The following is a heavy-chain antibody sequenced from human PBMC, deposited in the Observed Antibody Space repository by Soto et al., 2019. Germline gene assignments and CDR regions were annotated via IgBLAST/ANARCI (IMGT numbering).Heavy chain of an antibody. V-gene: IGHV3-23*01. D-gene: IGHD6-19*01. CDR1: GFTFSSYA. J-gene: IGHJ4*02. Sequence: EVQLLESGGGLVQPGGSLRLSCAASGFTFSSYAMSWVRQAPGKGLEWVSAISGSGGSTYYADSVKGRFTISRDNSKNTLYLHMNSMRAEDTVVYYCANDGSGWYPRKSGFDYWGQGTLVTVSS. CDR2: ISGSGGST. CDR3: ANDGSGWYPRKSGFDY.